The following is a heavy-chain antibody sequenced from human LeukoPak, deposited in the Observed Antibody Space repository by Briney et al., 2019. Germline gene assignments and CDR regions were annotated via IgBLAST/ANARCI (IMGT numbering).Heavy chain of an antibody. CDR2: ISSSSSYI. D-gene: IGHD4-17*01. J-gene: IGHJ4*02. CDR1: GFTFSSYS. CDR3: ARDTTVTILFDY. V-gene: IGHV3-21*01. Sequence: GGSLRLSCAASGFTFSSYSMNWVRQAPGKGLEWVSSISSSSSYIYYADSVKGRFTISRDNAKNSLYLQMNSLRAEDTAVYYCARDTTVTILFDYWGQGTLVTVSS.